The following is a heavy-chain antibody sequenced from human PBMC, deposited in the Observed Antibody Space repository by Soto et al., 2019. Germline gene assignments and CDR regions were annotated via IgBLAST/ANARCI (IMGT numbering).Heavy chain of an antibody. CDR3: ARDHTRGYRYGYAPDY. D-gene: IGHD5-18*01. CDR2: ISYDGSNK. J-gene: IGHJ4*02. Sequence: GGSMRLSCSASGFTFSSYAMHWVRQAPGKGLEWVAVISYDGSNKYYADSVKGRFTISRDNSKNTLYLQMNSLRAEDTAVYYCARDHTRGYRYGYAPDYWRQGTLVTVSS. V-gene: IGHV3-30-3*01. CDR1: GFTFSSYA.